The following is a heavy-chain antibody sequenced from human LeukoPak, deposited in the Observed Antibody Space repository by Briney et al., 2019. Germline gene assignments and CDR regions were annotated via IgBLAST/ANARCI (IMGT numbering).Heavy chain of an antibody. CDR2: ISYDGSNK. CDR3: ARSAAAGRIVATFDY. Sequence: GRSLRLSCAASGFTFSSYGMHWVRQAPGKGLEWVAVISYDGSNKYYADSVKGRFTISRDKSKNTLYLQMNSLRDEDTAVYYCARSAAAGRIVATFDYWGQGTLVTVSS. D-gene: IGHD5-12*01. V-gene: IGHV3-30*03. CDR1: GFTFSSYG. J-gene: IGHJ4*02.